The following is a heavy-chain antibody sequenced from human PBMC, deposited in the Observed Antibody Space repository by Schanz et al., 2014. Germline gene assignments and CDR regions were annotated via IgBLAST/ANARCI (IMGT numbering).Heavy chain of an antibody. CDR3: AKGMGYCSGGTCYDYYYYGLDV. CDR2: IYSGIGA. Sequence: EGQLAESGGGLVQPGGSLRLSCAVSGFTVSSNHMSWVRQAPGKGLEWVSVIYSGIGAYYADSVKGRFTISRDNSKNTLYLQMNSLSADDTAVFYCAKGMGYCSGGTCYDYYYYGLDVWGRGTLVTVSS. D-gene: IGHD2-15*01. V-gene: IGHV3-66*01. CDR1: GFTVSSNH. J-gene: IGHJ6*02.